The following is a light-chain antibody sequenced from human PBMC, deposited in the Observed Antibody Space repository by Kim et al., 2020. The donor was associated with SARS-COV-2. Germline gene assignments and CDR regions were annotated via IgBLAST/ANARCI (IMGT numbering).Light chain of an antibody. CDR1: SGSIASNY. Sequence: GKTVTISCTRSSGSIASNYVQWYQQRPGSAPTTVIYADNQRPSGVPDRFSGSIDSSSNSASLTISGLKTEDEADYYCQSYDSSNQVFGGGTKLTVL. CDR2: ADN. V-gene: IGLV6-57*03. CDR3: QSYDSSNQV. J-gene: IGLJ3*02.